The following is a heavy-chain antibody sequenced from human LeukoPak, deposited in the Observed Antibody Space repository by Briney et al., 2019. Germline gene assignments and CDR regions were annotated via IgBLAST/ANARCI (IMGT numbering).Heavy chain of an antibody. Sequence: GASVTVSCKASGYTFTSYGISWVRQAPGQGLEWMGWISAYNGNTNYAQKLQGRVTMTTDTSTSTAYMELRSLRSDDTAVYYCARDTMVRGVTPSDNWFDPWGQGTLVTVSS. V-gene: IGHV1-18*01. CDR3: ARDTMVRGVTPSDNWFDP. CDR1: GYTFTSYG. J-gene: IGHJ5*02. D-gene: IGHD3-10*01. CDR2: ISAYNGNT.